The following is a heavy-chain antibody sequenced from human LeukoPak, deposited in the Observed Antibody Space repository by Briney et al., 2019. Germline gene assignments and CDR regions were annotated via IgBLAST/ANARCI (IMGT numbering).Heavy chain of an antibody. CDR3: AREGSGGSANSVDY. J-gene: IGHJ4*02. CDR1: GYSFSTYW. CDR2: IYHGNAYT. D-gene: IGHD2-15*01. V-gene: IGHV5-51*01. Sequence: GESLKFSCKTSGYSFSTYWLGWGRQMRGKVLGWMGIIYHGNAYTQKSLSFQGQDAISIVKSNSSTYLQWSSLEASDTAMYYGAREGSGGSANSVDYWGQGTLVLVSS.